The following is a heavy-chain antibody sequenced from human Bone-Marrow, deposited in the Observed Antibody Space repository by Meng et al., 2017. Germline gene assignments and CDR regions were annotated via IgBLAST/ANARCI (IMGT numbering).Heavy chain of an antibody. CDR1: GFTFSSYW. CDR2: INSDGSST. V-gene: IGHV3-74*01. D-gene: IGHD1-26*01. J-gene: IGHJ4*02. Sequence: EVQLVESGGGLVQPGGSLRLSCAASGFTFSSYWMHWVRQAPGKGLVWVSRINSDGSSTNYADSVKGRFTISRDNAKNTLYLQMNSLRAEDTAVYYCAAAWELLPPGYWGQGTLVTVSS. CDR3: AAAWELLPPGY.